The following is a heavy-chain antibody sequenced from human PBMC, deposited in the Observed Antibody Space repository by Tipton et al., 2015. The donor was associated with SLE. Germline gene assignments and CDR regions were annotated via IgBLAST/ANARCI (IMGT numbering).Heavy chain of an antibody. CDR2: INHSGST. J-gene: IGHJ3*02. Sequence: TLSLTCTVSGGSISSYYWSWIRQPPGKGLEWIGEINHSGSTNYNPSLKNRVTISVDTSKNQFSLKLSSVTAADTAAYYCARVGAGEAFDIWGQGTMVTVSS. D-gene: IGHD6-19*01. CDR3: ARVGAGEAFDI. V-gene: IGHV4-34*01. CDR1: GGSISSYY.